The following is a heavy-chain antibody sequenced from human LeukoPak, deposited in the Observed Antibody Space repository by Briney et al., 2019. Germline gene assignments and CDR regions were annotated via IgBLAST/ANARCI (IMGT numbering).Heavy chain of an antibody. V-gene: IGHV3-23*01. CDR2: ISGSGGST. CDR1: GFTFSSYA. Sequence: GGSLRLSCAASGFTFSSYAMSWVRQAPGKGLEWVSAISGSGGSTYYADSVKGRFTISRDDSKNTLYLQMNSLRAEDTAVYYCAKAESGYYYGGGYWGQGTLVTVSS. J-gene: IGHJ4*02. CDR3: AKAESGYYYGGGY. D-gene: IGHD3-22*01.